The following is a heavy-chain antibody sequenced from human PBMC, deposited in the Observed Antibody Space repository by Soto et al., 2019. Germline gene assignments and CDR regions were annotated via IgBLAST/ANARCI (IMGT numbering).Heavy chain of an antibody. Sequence: EVQLVESGGGLVQPGGSLRLSCAASGFTFSSYAMHWVRQAPGKGLEYVSAISSNGGSTYYANSVKGRFTISRDNSKNTLYLQMGSLRAEDMAVYYCARGDCSSTSCYGGILDDWGQGTLVTVSS. CDR3: ARGDCSSTSCYGGILDD. CDR2: ISSNGGST. D-gene: IGHD2-2*01. J-gene: IGHJ4*02. CDR1: GFTFSSYA. V-gene: IGHV3-64*01.